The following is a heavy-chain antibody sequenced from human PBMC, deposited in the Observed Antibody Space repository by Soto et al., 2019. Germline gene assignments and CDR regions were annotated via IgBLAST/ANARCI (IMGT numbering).Heavy chain of an antibody. J-gene: IGHJ6*02. CDR2: ISVYNGNT. V-gene: IGHV1-18*04. Sequence: ASVKVSCKASGYTFSGYGISWVRQAPGQGLEWMGWISVYNGNTKYAQKPQGRVTMTTDTSTSTAFMELRSLRSDDTAVYYCSRGVAAADYYYAMDVWGQGTTVTVS. D-gene: IGHD2-2*01. CDR3: SRGVAAADYYYAMDV. CDR1: GYTFSGYG.